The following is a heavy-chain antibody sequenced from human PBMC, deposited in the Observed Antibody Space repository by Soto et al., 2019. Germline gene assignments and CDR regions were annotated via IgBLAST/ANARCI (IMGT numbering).Heavy chain of an antibody. CDR2: IIPIFGTA. CDR1: GGTFSSYA. Sequence: ASVKVSCKASGGTFSSYAISWVRQAPGQGLEWMGGIIPIFGTANYAQKLQGRVTITADESTSTAYMELSSLRSDDTAVYYCARDCSGGSCYSYGPEYYFDYWGQGTLVTVSS. J-gene: IGHJ4*02. V-gene: IGHV1-69*13. D-gene: IGHD2-15*01. CDR3: ARDCSGGSCYSYGPEYYFDY.